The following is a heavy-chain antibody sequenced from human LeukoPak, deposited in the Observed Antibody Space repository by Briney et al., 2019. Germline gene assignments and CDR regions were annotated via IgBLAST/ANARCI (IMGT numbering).Heavy chain of an antibody. J-gene: IGHJ5*02. Sequence: PSETLSLTCTVSGGSISSYYWSWIRQPPGKGLEWIGYIYYSGSTNYNPSLKSRVTTSVDTSKNQFSLKLSSVTAADTAVYYCARVPNSSGWRSYNWFDPWGQGTLVTVSS. CDR2: IYYSGST. CDR3: ARVPNSSGWRSYNWFDP. D-gene: IGHD6-19*01. CDR1: GGSISSYY. V-gene: IGHV4-59*01.